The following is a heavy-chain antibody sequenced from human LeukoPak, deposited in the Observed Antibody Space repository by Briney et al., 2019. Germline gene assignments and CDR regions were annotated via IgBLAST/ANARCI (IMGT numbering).Heavy chain of an antibody. CDR2: ISFDGGNK. Sequence: PGGSQRLSCAASGFTFSSYAMHWVRQAPGKGLEWVAVISFDGGNKYYADSVKGRFTSSRDNSKNTLYLQMNSLRPEDTAVYYCARDGVQQWLSYYFEYWGQGTLVTVSS. J-gene: IGHJ4*02. V-gene: IGHV3-30*04. CDR1: GFTFSSYA. CDR3: ARDGVQQWLSYYFEY. D-gene: IGHD5-18*01.